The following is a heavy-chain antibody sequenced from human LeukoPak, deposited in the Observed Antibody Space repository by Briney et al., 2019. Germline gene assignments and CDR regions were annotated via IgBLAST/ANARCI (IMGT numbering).Heavy chain of an antibody. CDR2: INQDETEK. CDR3: AKLAKYFYGSETFYFFEH. CDR1: GFSFTTYW. Sequence: GGSLRLSCAASGFSFTTYWMSWVRQTPGKGLEWVANINQDETEKYYVDSVKGRFTISRDNGKNSLYLQMNSLRVEDTAVYYCAKLAKYFYGSETFYFFEHWGQGTPVTASS. V-gene: IGHV3-7*01. D-gene: IGHD3-10*01. J-gene: IGHJ4*02.